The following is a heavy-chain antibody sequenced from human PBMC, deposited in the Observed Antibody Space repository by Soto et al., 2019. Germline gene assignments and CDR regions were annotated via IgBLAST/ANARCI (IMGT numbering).Heavy chain of an antibody. D-gene: IGHD1-1*01. CDR2: ISYDGSNK. CDR1: GFTFSSYA. V-gene: IGHV3-30-3*01. Sequence: QVQLVESGGGVVQPGRSLRLSCAASGFTFSSYAMHWVRQAPGKGLEWVAVISYDGSNKYYADSVKGRFTISRDNSKNTLYLQMNSLRAEDTAVYYCARGDWNDPVDYWGQGTLVTVSS. J-gene: IGHJ4*02. CDR3: ARGDWNDPVDY.